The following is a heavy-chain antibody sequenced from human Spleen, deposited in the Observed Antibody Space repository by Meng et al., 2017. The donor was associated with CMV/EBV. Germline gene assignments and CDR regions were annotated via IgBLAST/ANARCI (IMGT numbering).Heavy chain of an antibody. J-gene: IGHJ5*02. Sequence: GESLKISCAASGFTFSSYWMSWVRQAPGKGLEWVANIKQDGSEKYYVDSVKGRFTISRDNAKNSLYLQMNSLRAEDSAIYYCAKEPSSWGVGWFDPWGQGTLVTVSS. CDR3: AKEPSSWGVGWFDP. V-gene: IGHV3-7*03. CDR2: IKQDGSEK. CDR1: GFTFSSYW. D-gene: IGHD3-16*01.